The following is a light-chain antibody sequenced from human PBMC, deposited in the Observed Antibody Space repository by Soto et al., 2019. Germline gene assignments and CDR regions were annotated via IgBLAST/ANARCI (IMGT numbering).Light chain of an antibody. CDR3: QQYYSPPPT. CDR2: WAS. J-gene: IGKJ1*01. CDR1: QSVLYSSNNKNY. Sequence: DIVMTQSPASLAVSLGERATINCKSSQSVLYSSNNKNYLAWYQQKPGQPPKLLIYWASTRESGVPDRFSGSWSGTDFTLTISRLQAEDVAVYYCQQYYSPPPTFGQGTKVEIK. V-gene: IGKV4-1*01.